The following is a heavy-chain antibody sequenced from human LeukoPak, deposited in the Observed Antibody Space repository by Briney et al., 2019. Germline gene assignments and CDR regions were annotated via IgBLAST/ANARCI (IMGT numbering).Heavy chain of an antibody. CDR3: TTGLIQLFVH. CDR1: GFSFSNAW. Sequence: GGSLRLSCAASGFSFSNAWMSWVRQAPGKGLEWVGRIRSKTDGGTTDYAVPEKGRFTISRDDSKNTLYLQMRSLKTEDTAVYYCTTGLIQLFVHWGQGTLVTVSS. V-gene: IGHV3-15*01. CDR2: IRSKTDGGTT. D-gene: IGHD1-1*01. J-gene: IGHJ4*02.